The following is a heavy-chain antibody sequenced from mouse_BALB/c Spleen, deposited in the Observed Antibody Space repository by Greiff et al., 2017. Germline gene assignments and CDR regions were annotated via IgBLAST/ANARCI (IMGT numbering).Heavy chain of an antibody. D-gene: IGHD1-1*01. CDR2: ISSGSSTI. J-gene: IGHJ2*01. CDR3: ARSGYYGSSSYFDY. CDR1: GFTFSSFG. V-gene: IGHV5-17*02. Sequence: DVKLVESGGGLVQPGGSRKLSCAASGFTFSSFGMHWVRQAPEKGLEWVAYISSGSSTIYYADTVKGRFTISRDNPKNTLFLQMTSLRSEDTAMYYCARSGYYGSSSYFDYWGQGTTLTVSS.